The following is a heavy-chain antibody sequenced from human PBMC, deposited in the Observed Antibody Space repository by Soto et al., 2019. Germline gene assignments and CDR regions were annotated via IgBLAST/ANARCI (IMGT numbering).Heavy chain of an antibody. CDR1: GGSISSSSYY. CDR3: ARHLEYSSSSPLSHFDY. CDR2: IYYSGST. Sequence: SETLSLTCTVSGGSISSSSYYWGWIRQPPGKGLEWIGSIYYSGSTYYNPSLKSRVTISVDTSKNQFSLKLSSVTAADTAVYYCARHLEYSSSSPLSHFDYWGQGTLVTVSS. V-gene: IGHV4-39*01. J-gene: IGHJ4*02. D-gene: IGHD6-6*01.